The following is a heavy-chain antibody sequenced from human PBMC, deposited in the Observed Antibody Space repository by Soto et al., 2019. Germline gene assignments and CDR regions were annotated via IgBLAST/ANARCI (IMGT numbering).Heavy chain of an antibody. Sequence: SVKVSCKASGGTFSSYAISWVRQAPGQGLEWMGGIIPIFGTANYAQKFQGRVTITADESTSTAYMELSSLRPEDTAVYYCASSVIAARPFDPWGQGTLVTVSS. D-gene: IGHD6-6*01. CDR3: ASSVIAARPFDP. J-gene: IGHJ5*02. V-gene: IGHV1-69*13. CDR2: IIPIFGTA. CDR1: GGTFSSYA.